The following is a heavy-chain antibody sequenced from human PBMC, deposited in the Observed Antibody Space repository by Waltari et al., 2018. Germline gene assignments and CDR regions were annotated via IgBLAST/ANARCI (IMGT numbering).Heavy chain of an antibody. CDR2: ISQNGDGT. Sequence: EVQVVESGGGLVQPGGSLRLSCSASGFTFSNHAMHWARQVPGKGLEYVSGISQNGDGTHYADSLKGRFTISRDNSKNTLYLQMGSLRTEDTAVYYCVNDCWSDHSMGVWGQGTTVTVSS. V-gene: IGHV3-64D*06. CDR1: GFTFSNHA. D-gene: IGHD3-3*01. CDR3: VNDCWSDHSMGV. J-gene: IGHJ6*02.